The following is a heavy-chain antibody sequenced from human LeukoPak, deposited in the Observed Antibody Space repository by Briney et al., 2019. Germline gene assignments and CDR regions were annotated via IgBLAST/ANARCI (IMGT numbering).Heavy chain of an antibody. CDR3: ARVLQRAFFDY. CDR1: GGSISSGSYY. V-gene: IGHV4-61*02. J-gene: IGHJ4*02. CDR2: IYTSGST. Sequence: SQTLSLTCTVSGGSISSGSYYWSWIRQPAGKGLEWIGRIYTSGSTNYNPSLKSRVTISVDTSRNQFSLKLSSVTAADTAVYYCARVLQRAFFDYWGQGTLVTVSS. D-gene: IGHD3-3*02.